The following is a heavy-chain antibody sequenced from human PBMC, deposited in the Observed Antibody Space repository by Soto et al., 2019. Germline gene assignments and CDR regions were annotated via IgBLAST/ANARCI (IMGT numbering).Heavy chain of an antibody. CDR3: ARGPRSSPYFDY. Sequence: GESLKISCQCSGYTFSNFWIGWVRQLPGKGLEWMGIIYPGDHETRYSPSFHGKVTISADKSINTAYLQWNSLEASDTAFYFCARGPRSSPYFDYWGQGALVTAPQ. D-gene: IGHD6-13*01. CDR2: IYPGDHET. V-gene: IGHV5-51*01. J-gene: IGHJ4*02. CDR1: GYTFSNFW.